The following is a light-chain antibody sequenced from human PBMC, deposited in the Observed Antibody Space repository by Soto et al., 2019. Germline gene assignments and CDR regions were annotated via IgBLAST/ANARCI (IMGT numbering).Light chain of an antibody. CDR2: EGS. CDR1: SSDVGSCTI. V-gene: IGLV2-23*01. J-gene: IGLJ1*01. CDR3: HSYAGSKSYV. Sequence: QSALTQPASMSGSPGQSITISCTGTSSDVGSCTIVSWYQQHPGKAPKLLIYEGSERPSGVSSRFSASESGNRASLTISGLQAEDEADYYCHSYAGSKSYVFGIGTKVTVL.